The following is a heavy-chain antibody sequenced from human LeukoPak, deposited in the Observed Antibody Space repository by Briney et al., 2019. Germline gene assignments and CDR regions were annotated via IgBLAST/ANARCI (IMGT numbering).Heavy chain of an antibody. CDR2: SDPTNGKT. Sequence: ASVKVSCKVSGYTLTELSIHWVRQAPGKGLEWMGGSDPTNGKTIYAQKFQGRVTMTEDTSTDTAYMELSSLRSADTAVYYCATGGGGNFDYWGQGTLVTVSS. D-gene: IGHD2-15*01. CDR3: ATGGGGNFDY. V-gene: IGHV1-24*01. J-gene: IGHJ4*02. CDR1: GYTLTELS.